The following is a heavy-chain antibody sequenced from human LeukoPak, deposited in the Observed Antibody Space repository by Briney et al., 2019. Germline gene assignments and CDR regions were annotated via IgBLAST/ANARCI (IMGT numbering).Heavy chain of an antibody. CDR1: GGSFSGYY. CDR2: INHSGST. Sequence: SETLSLTCAVYGGSFSGYYWSWIRQPPGKGLEWIGEINHSGSTNYNPSLKSRVTISVDTSKNQFSLKLSSVTAADTAVYYCARGDHQTMMAAFDIWGQGTMVTVSS. V-gene: IGHV4-34*01. D-gene: IGHD3-22*01. J-gene: IGHJ3*02. CDR3: ARGDHQTMMAAFDI.